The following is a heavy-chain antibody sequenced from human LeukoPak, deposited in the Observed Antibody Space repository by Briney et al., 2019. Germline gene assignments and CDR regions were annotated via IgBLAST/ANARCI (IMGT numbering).Heavy chain of an antibody. Sequence: GTSVKVSFKASGFTFTSSAMQWVRQARGQRLEWIGWIVVGSGNTNYAQKFQERVTITRDMSTSTAYMELSSLRSEDTAVYYCARRDSSSYWYFDLWGRGTLVTVSS. CDR1: GFTFTSSA. D-gene: IGHD6-13*01. J-gene: IGHJ2*01. CDR3: ARRDSSSYWYFDL. CDR2: IVVGSGNT. V-gene: IGHV1-58*02.